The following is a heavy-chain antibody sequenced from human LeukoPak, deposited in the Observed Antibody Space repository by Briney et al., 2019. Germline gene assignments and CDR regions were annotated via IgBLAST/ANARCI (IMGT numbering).Heavy chain of an antibody. V-gene: IGHV4-59*01. CDR3: ATRGYSGYDPIDY. CDR2: IYYSGST. Sequence: SETLSLTCTVSGGSLSSYYWSWIRQPPGKGLEWIGYIYYSGSTNYNPSLKSRVTISVDTSKNQFSLKLSSVTAADTAVYYCATRGYSGYDPIDYWGQGTLVTVSS. CDR1: GGSLSSYY. J-gene: IGHJ4*02. D-gene: IGHD5-12*01.